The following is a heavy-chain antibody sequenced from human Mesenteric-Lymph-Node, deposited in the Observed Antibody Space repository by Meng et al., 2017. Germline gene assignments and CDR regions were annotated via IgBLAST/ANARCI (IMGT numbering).Heavy chain of an antibody. Sequence: HLLKQAAAVNNPGSSAKFSSNASVHTFTSYGISWVRQAPVQGLEWMGWISAYNGNTNYAQKLQGRVTMTTDTSTSTAYRELRSLRSDDTAVYYCARVYYYDSSGYDYWGQGTLVTVSS. J-gene: IGHJ4*02. D-gene: IGHD3-22*01. CDR2: ISAYNGNT. CDR3: ARVYYYDSSGYDY. V-gene: IGHV1-18*01. CDR1: VHTFTSYG.